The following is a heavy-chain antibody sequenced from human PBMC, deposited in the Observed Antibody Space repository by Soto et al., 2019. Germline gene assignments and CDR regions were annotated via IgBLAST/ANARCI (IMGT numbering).Heavy chain of an antibody. Sequence: GGSLRLSCAASGFTFDSYAMNWVRQAPGKGLEWVSAISASGGSTYYADSVKGRFTISRDNSKNTLYLQMNSLRAEDTALYFCTKERGFSYPLDFDIWGQGTMVTVSS. D-gene: IGHD5-18*01. V-gene: IGHV3-23*01. CDR2: ISASGGST. J-gene: IGHJ3*02. CDR1: GFTFDSYA. CDR3: TKERGFSYPLDFDI.